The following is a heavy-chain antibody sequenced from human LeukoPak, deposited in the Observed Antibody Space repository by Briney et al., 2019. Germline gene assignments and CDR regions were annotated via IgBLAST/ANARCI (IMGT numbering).Heavy chain of an antibody. CDR3: ARDLSESVPL. CDR1: GGSFRSYY. J-gene: IGHJ4*02. Sequence: SSETLSLTCTVSGGSFRSYYWSWIRQPAGKGLEWIRRIYFSGSTNYNPSLKSRVTMSVDTSKNQFSLKLTPVTAADTAVYYCARDLSESVPLWGQGTLVTVSS. D-gene: IGHD1-14*01. CDR2: IYFSGST. V-gene: IGHV4-4*07.